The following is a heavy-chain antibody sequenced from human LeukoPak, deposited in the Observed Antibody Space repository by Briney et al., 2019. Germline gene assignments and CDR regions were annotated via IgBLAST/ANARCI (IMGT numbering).Heavy chain of an antibody. J-gene: IGHJ4*02. CDR2: MNPNSGNT. Sequence: GASVTVSFTSSGGTFSSYAISWGRQAPGQGLEWMGWMNPNSGNTGYAQKFQGRVTMTRDTSISTAYMELSRLRSDDTAVYYCERERQSHDWNYDYWGQGTLVTVSS. V-gene: IGHV1-8*02. D-gene: IGHD1-7*01. CDR3: ERERQSHDWNYDY. CDR1: GGTFSSYA.